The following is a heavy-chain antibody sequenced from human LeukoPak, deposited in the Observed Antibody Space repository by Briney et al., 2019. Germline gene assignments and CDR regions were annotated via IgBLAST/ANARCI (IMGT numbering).Heavy chain of an antibody. J-gene: IGHJ4*02. Sequence: PGGSLRLSCAASGFTSSSYEMNCVRQAPGKGLERVSYISSSGSTIYYADSVKGRFTISRDNAKNSLYLQMNSLRAEDTAVYYCARTSGSYGYYFDYWGQGTLVTVSS. CDR3: ARTSGSYGYYFDY. CDR2: ISSSGSTI. D-gene: IGHD1-26*01. CDR1: GFTSSSYE. V-gene: IGHV3-48*03.